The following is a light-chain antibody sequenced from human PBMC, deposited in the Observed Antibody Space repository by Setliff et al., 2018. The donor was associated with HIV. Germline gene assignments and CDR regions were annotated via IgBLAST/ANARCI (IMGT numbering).Light chain of an antibody. CDR2: EVS. CDR1: SSDVGSYNL. V-gene: IGLV2-8*01. J-gene: IGLJ1*01. Sequence: QSVLTQPASVSGSPGQSITISCTGTSSDVGSYNLVSWYQQHPGKAPKLMIYEVSKRPSGVPDRFSGSKSGNTASLTVSGLQTEDEADYYCSSYAGSNYVFGSGTKVTVL. CDR3: SSYAGSNYV.